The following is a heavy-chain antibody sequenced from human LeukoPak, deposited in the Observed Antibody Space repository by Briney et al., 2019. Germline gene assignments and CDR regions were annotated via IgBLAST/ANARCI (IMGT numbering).Heavy chain of an antibody. CDR3: AKYFASGSYYKLPH. Sequence: GGSLRLSCAASGFTFSSYAMSWVRQAPGKGLEWVSTISGSGAYTYYADSVKGRFTISRDNSKNTLYLQMNSLRAEDTAVYYCAKYFASGSYYKLPHWGQGTLVPSPQ. CDR1: GFTFSSYA. V-gene: IGHV3-23*01. J-gene: IGHJ1*01. D-gene: IGHD3-10*01. CDR2: ISGSGAYT.